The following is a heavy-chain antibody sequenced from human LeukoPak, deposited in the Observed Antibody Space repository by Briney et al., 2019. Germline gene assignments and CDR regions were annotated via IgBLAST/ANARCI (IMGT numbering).Heavy chain of an antibody. CDR3: ARAPEFGGAIVAPGFDF. CDR2: ITASGDST. D-gene: IGHD3-16*02. CDR1: GFPFSSYP. Sequence: PGGSLRLSCAGSGFPFSSYPISWVRQPPGKGLEWVSAITASGDSTYSADSVKGRFTISRDNSRNTLFLEMSSLRAEDTTVYYCARAPEFGGAIVAPGFDFWGQGTLVTVSS. J-gene: IGHJ4*02. V-gene: IGHV3-23*01.